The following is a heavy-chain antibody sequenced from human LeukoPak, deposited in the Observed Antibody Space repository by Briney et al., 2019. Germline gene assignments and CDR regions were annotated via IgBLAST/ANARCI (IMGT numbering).Heavy chain of an antibody. CDR1: GYTFTSYY. D-gene: IGHD6-19*01. CDR3: ARGSDSGWYSVVPFDY. Sequence: GASVKVSCKASGYTFTSYYMHWVRQAPGQGLEWMGWISAYNGNTNYAQKLQGRVTMTTDTSTSTAYMELRSLRSDDTAVYYCARGSDSGWYSVVPFDYWGQGTLVTVSS. J-gene: IGHJ4*02. CDR2: ISAYNGNT. V-gene: IGHV1-18*04.